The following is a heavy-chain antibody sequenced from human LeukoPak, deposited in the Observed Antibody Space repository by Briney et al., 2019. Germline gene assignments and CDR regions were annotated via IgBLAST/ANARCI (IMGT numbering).Heavy chain of an antibody. CDR3: ARSSVLVLAANSDY. J-gene: IGHJ4*02. CDR2: ISDSSSYI. V-gene: IGHV3-21*01. Sequence: GGSLRLSCAASGFTFTSYSMNWVRQAPGKGLEWVSSISDSSSYIYYADSVKGRFTISRDNAKNSLYLQMNSLRAGDTAVYYCARSSVLVLAANSDYWGQGTLVTVSS. CDR1: GFTFTSYS. D-gene: IGHD2-15*01.